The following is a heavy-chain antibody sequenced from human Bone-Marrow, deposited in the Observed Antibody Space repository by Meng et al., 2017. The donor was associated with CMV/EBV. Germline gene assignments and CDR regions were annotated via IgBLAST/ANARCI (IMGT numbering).Heavy chain of an antibody. CDR2: IIPIFGTA. D-gene: IGHD4-23*01. CDR3: GRIADGGNFGYY. Sequence: SVKVSCKASGGTFSSYAISWVRQAPGQGLEWMGGIIPIFGTANYAQKFQGRVTITTDESTSTAYMELSSLRSEDTAVYYCGRIADGGNFGYYWGQGTLVTVSS. CDR1: GGTFSSYA. J-gene: IGHJ4*02. V-gene: IGHV1-69*05.